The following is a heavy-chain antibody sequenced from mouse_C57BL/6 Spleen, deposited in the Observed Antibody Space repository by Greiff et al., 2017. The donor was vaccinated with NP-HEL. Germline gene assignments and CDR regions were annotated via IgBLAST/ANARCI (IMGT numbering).Heavy chain of an antibody. J-gene: IGHJ4*01. V-gene: IGHV1-42*01. CDR2: INPSTGGT. CDR3: ARSPYYYGSSHYYAMDY. Sequence: VHVKQSGPELVKPGASVKISCKASGYSFTGYYMNWVKQSPEKSLEWIGEINPSTGGTTYNQKFKAKATLTVDKSSSTAYMQLKSLTSEDSAVYYCARSPYYYGSSHYYAMDYWGQGTSVTVSS. D-gene: IGHD1-1*01. CDR1: GYSFTGYY.